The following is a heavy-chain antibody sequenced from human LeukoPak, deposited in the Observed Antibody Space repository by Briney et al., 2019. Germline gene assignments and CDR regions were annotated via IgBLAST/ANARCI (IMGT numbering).Heavy chain of an antibody. V-gene: IGHV4-59*01. Sequence: PSETLSLTCTVSVDSMRSYYWSWIRQSPGKGLEWIGYIFYSGTATYNPSLQSRVTFAIDTSKNQFPLRLTSVTAADTAVYYCASCIDLGIVGATSLFEYWGKGTPVAVSS. D-gene: IGHD1-26*01. CDR2: IFYSGTA. CDR3: ASCIDLGIVGATSLFEY. J-gene: IGHJ4*02. CDR1: VDSMRSYY.